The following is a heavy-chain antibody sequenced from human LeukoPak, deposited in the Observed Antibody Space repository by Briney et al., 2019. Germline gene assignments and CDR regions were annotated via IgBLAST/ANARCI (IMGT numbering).Heavy chain of an antibody. D-gene: IGHD3-16*01. CDR1: GFTFSSYA. CDR2: ISGSAGST. V-gene: IGHV3-23*01. J-gene: IGHJ3*02. CDR3: ARELPRIGGQTDASDI. Sequence: GGSLRLSCTASGFTFSSYAMHWVRQAPGKGLESVSAISGSAGSTYYADSVKGRFTISRDNSKNTLYLHMNSLRGDDTAVYYCARELPRIGGQTDASDIWGQGTMVTVS.